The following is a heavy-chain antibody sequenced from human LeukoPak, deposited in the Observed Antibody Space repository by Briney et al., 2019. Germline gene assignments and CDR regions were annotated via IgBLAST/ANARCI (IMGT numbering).Heavy chain of an antibody. J-gene: IGHJ4*02. Sequence: PGGSLRLSCAASGFTFSPYAMTWVRQAPGKGLEWVSGISDRGGSTYYADSVKGRFTISRDNSKNTLYLQMNSLRAEDTAVYYCAKDHCSSSSCSHHFDYWGQGTLVTVSS. V-gene: IGHV3-23*01. CDR3: AKDHCSSSSCSHHFDY. D-gene: IGHD2-2*01. CDR2: ISDRGGST. CDR1: GFTFSPYA.